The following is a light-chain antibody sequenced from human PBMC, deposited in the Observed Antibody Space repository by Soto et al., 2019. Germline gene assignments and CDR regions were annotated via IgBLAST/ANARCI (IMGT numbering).Light chain of an antibody. J-gene: IGKJ1*01. CDR2: GTS. CDR1: QSVLYNSNNKNY. V-gene: IGKV4-1*01. CDR3: HKDFNLPWT. Sequence: DIVMTQSPDSLAVSLCERATINCKSIQSVLYNSNNKNYLVWFQQKPGQAPRLLIYGTSTRATGIPVRFSGSGSGTDFNLTISSLQPEDFAVYFCHKDFNLPWTCGQGTKVDIK.